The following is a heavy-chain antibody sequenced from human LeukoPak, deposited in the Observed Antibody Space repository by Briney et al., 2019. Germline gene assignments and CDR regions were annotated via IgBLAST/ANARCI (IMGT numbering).Heavy chain of an antibody. CDR2: INPNSGGT. J-gene: IGHJ5*02. V-gene: IGHV1-2*02. CDR3: ARGVVPAASPWFDP. D-gene: IGHD2-2*01. Sequence: ASVKVSCKASGYTFTGYYMHWVRQAPGQGLEWMGWINPNSGGTNYAQKFQGRVTMTRDTSISTAYMELSRLRSDDTAVYYCARGVVPAASPWFDPWGQGTLVTVSS. CDR1: GYTFTGYY.